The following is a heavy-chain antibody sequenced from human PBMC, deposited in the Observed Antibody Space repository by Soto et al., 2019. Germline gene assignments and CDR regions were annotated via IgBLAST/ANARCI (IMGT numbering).Heavy chain of an antibody. CDR1: GGTFSSYA. J-gene: IGHJ6*02. V-gene: IGHV1-69*13. D-gene: IGHD3-22*01. CDR3: ARVRYYYDSSGPSGYYGMDV. CDR2: IIPIFGTA. Sequence: ASVKVSCQASGGTFSSYAFSWVRQAPGQGLEWMGGIIPIFGTANYAQKFQGRVTITADESTSTAYMKLSSLRSEDTAVYYCARVRYYYDSSGPSGYYGMDVWGQGTTVTVSS.